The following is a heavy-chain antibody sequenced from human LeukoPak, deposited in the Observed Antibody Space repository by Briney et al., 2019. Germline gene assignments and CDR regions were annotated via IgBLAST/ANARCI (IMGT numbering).Heavy chain of an antibody. V-gene: IGHV4-4*07. CDR3: ARLLVPAASGAFDL. Sequence: SETLSLTCIVSTGSISSYYWSWLRQPAGKGLEWIGRMSSSGAGNFNPSLKSRVTISVDSSKRQVSLNLPSVTAADTAVYYCARLLVPAASGAFDLWGQGTIVTASS. J-gene: IGHJ3*01. CDR2: MSSSGAG. D-gene: IGHD2-2*01. CDR1: TGSISSYY.